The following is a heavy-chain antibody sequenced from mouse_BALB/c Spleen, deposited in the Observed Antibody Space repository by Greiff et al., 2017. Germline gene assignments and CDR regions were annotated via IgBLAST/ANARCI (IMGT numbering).Heavy chain of an antibody. CDR1: GFTFSSFG. CDR2: ISSGSSTI. D-gene: IGHD1-1*01. J-gene: IGHJ4*01. V-gene: IGHV5-17*02. Sequence: EVKLVESGGGLVQPGGSRKLSCAASGFTFSSFGMHWVRQAPEKGLEWVAYISSGSSTIYYADTVKGRFTISRDNPKNTLFLQMTSLRSEDTAMYYCARWDYGSSFAMDYWGQGTSVTVSS. CDR3: ARWDYGSSFAMDY.